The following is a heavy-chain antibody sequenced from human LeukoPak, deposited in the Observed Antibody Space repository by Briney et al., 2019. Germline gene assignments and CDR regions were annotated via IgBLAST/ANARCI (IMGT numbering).Heavy chain of an antibody. V-gene: IGHV4-30-4*01. D-gene: IGHD4-11*01. CDR1: SGSISSGDYY. J-gene: IGHJ4*02. CDR2: IYYSGST. CDR3: ARATDVTAFDY. Sequence: SQTLSLTCTVSSGSISSGDYYWSWIRQPPGKGLEWIGYIYYSGSTYYNPSLKSRVTISVDTSKNQFSLKLSSVTAADTAVYYCARATDVTAFDYWGQGTPVTVSS.